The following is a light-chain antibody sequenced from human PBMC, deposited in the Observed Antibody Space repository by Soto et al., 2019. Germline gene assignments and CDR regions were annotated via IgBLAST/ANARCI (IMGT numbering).Light chain of an antibody. J-gene: IGLJ2*01. Sequence: QSALTQPSSVSGSPGQSITISCTGTSSDLGAYNHVSWYQHRPGQAPKLVIYNVSNRPSGASNRLSGSKSGSTASLTISGLQPEDEADYYCSSYAIGGTVVFGGGTQLTVL. CDR3: SSYAIGGTVV. CDR1: SSDLGAYNH. V-gene: IGLV2-14*03. CDR2: NVS.